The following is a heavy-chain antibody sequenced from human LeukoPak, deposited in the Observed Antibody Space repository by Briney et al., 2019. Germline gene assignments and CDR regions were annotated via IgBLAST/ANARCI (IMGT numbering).Heavy chain of an antibody. J-gene: IGHJ4*02. CDR3: ARDLGYSGYDLVWVY. V-gene: IGHV4-59*01. Sequence: KTSETLSLTCTVSGGSISSYYWSWIRQPPGKGLEWIGYIYYSGSTNYNPSPKSRVTISVDTSKNQFSLKLSSVTAADTAVYYCARDLGYSGYDLVWVYWGQGTLATVSS. CDR2: IYYSGST. CDR1: GGSISSYY. D-gene: IGHD5-12*01.